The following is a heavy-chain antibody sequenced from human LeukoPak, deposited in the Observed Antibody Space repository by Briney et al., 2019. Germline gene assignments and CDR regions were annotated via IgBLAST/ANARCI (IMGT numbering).Heavy chain of an antibody. D-gene: IGHD6-19*01. Sequence: GGSLRLSCAASGFTSSSYAMSWVRQAPGKGLEWVSAISGSGGSTYYADSVKGRFTIPRDNSKNTLYLQMNSLRAEDAAVYYCATPRIAVAASFDYWGQGTLVAVSS. CDR2: ISGSGGST. CDR3: ATPRIAVAASFDY. V-gene: IGHV3-23*01. CDR1: GFTSSSYA. J-gene: IGHJ4*02.